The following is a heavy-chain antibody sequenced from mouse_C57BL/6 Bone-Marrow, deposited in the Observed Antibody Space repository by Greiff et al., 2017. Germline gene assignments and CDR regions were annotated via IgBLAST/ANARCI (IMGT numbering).Heavy chain of an antibody. D-gene: IGHD2-4*01. J-gene: IGHJ1*03. CDR3: ARARLRYWYFDV. V-gene: IGHV5-4*01. Sequence: EVQLVESGGGLVKPGGSLKLSCAASGFTFSSYAMSWVRQTPEKRLEWVATISDGGSYTYYPDNVKGRFTISRGNAKNNLYRQMSHLKSEDTAMYYCARARLRYWYFDVWGTGTTVTVSS. CDR2: ISDGGSYT. CDR1: GFTFSSYA.